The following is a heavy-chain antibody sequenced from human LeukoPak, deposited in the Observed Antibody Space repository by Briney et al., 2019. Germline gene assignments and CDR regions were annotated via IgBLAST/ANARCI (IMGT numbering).Heavy chain of an antibody. CDR1: GGSFSGYY. V-gene: IGHV4-34*01. CDR3: ARSLWRIAARTWGY. Sequence: SETLSLTCAVYGGSFSGYYWSWIRHPPGKGLEWIGEIKHSGSTTYNPSLKSRVTISVDTSKNQFSLKLSSVTAADTAVYYCARSLWRIAARTWGYWGQGTLVTVSS. D-gene: IGHD6-6*01. J-gene: IGHJ4*02. CDR2: IKHSGST.